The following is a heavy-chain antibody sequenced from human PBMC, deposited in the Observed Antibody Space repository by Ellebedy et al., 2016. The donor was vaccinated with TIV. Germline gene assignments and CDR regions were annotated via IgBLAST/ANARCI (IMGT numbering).Heavy chain of an antibody. CDR1: GSSISSGYY. J-gene: IGHJ4*02. V-gene: IGHV4-38-2*02. CDR3: ASEVGGGPFDY. D-gene: IGHD1-26*01. Sequence: MPSETLSLTCSVSGSSISSGYYWGWIRQPPGKGLEWIGSFYYSGSTYYNPSLKSRVTISVDTPNNQFSLKMSSVTAADTAVYYCASEVGGGPFDYWGQGTLVTVSS. CDR2: FYYSGST.